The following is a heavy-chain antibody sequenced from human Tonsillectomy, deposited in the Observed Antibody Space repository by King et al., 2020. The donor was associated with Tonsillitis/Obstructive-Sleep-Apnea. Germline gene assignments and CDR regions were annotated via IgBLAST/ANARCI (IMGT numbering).Heavy chain of an antibody. Sequence: VQLVESGGGVVQPGRSLRLSCAASGFSFNSYGMHWVRQAPGKGLEWVAVILYDGSNKYYADSVKGRFTISRDNSKNTLYLQMNSLRAEDTAVYYCARDWVAVDGSLVWGQGTLVTVSS. V-gene: IGHV3-33*01. CDR2: ILYDGSNK. D-gene: IGHD6-13*01. CDR1: GFSFNSYG. J-gene: IGHJ4*02. CDR3: ARDWVAVDGSLV.